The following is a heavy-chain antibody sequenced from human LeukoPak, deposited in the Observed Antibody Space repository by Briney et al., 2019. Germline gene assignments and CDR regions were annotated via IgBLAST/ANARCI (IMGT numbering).Heavy chain of an antibody. CDR2: IYYSGST. CDR3: AREGYYCSSTSCYTDDAFDI. CDR1: GGSISSYY. V-gene: IGHV4-59*01. J-gene: IGHJ3*02. D-gene: IGHD2-2*02. Sequence: SETLSLTCTVSGGSISSYYWSWIRRPPGKGLEWIGYIYYSGSTNYNPSLKSRVTISVDTSKNQFSLRLSSVTAADTAVYYCAREGYYCSSTSCYTDDAFDIWGQGTMVTVSS.